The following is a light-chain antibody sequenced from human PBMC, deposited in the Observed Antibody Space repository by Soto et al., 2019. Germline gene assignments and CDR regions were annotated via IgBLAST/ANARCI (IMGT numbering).Light chain of an antibody. CDR2: EVS. CDR1: SSDVGGYNY. V-gene: IGLV2-14*01. Sequence: SVLTQPASVSGSPGQSITISCTGTSSDVGGYNYVSWYQQHPGKAPKLMIYEVSNRPSGVSNRFSGSKSGNTASLTISGLQAEDEADYYCSSYTSSSTLYYVYGTPTKVT. CDR3: SSYTSSSTLYYV. J-gene: IGLJ1*01.